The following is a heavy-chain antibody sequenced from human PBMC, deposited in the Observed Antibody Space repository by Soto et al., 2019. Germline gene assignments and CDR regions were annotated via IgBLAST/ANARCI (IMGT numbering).Heavy chain of an antibody. D-gene: IGHD2-15*01. Sequence: QVHLQEPGPRLVRPSETLSLTCNVSDDSLSTYYWSWIRQPAGKGLEWIGRIYASGSTNYNPSLKGRVSMSVDTSKKQFSLKMISVTAADTAMYYGARSAIPRGGWFRPWGQGVLVTVSS. V-gene: IGHV4-4*07. J-gene: IGHJ5*02. CDR3: ARSAIPRGGWFRP. CDR1: DDSLSTYY. CDR2: IYASGST.